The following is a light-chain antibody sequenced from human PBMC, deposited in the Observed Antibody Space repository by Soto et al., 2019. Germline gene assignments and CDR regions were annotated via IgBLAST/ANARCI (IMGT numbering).Light chain of an antibody. CDR1: QSVSSN. V-gene: IGKV3-15*01. J-gene: IGKJ1*01. CDR3: QQYNNWPWT. Sequence: EIVTTQSPATLSVSPGERVTLSCRASQSVSSNLAWYQHKLDQAPRLLIYGASTRATGIPARFSGSGSGTEFTLTISSLQSEEFAVYYCQQYNNWPWTFGQGTKVDIK. CDR2: GAS.